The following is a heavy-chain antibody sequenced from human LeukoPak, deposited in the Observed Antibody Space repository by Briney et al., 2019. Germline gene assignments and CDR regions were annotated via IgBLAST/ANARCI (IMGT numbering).Heavy chain of an antibody. CDR3: ARVDTAMVTSVVSAFDI. CDR1: GGSISSYY. J-gene: IGHJ3*02. V-gene: IGHV4-59*01. D-gene: IGHD5-18*01. Sequence: SETLSLTCTVSGGSISSYYRSWIRQPPGKGLEWIGYIYYSGSTNYNPSLKSRATISVDTSKNQFSLKLSSVTAADTAVYYCARVDTAMVTSVVSAFDIWGQGTMVTVSS. CDR2: IYYSGST.